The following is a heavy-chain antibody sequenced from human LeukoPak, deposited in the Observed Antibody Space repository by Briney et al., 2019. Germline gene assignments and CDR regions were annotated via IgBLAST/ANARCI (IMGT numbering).Heavy chain of an antibody. V-gene: IGHV3-30*18. CDR1: GFTFSSYG. Sequence: GGSLRLSCAASGFTFSSYGMHWVRQAPGKGLEWVAVISYDGSNKYYADSVKGRFTISRDNSKNTLYLQMNSLRAEDTAVYYCAKARGYSSGWSPYYYYGMDFWGQGPRSPSP. CDR2: ISYDGSNK. CDR3: AKARGYSSGWSPYYYYGMDF. D-gene: IGHD6-19*01. J-gene: IGHJ6*02.